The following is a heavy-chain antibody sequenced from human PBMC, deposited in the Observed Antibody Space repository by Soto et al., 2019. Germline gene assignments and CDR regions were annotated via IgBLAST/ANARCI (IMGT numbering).Heavy chain of an antibody. CDR3: AKGKYYDILTGPFDY. J-gene: IGHJ4*02. D-gene: IGHD3-9*01. CDR1: GFTFSSYA. CDR2: ISGSGGST. Sequence: PGGSLRLSCAASGFTFSSYAMSWVRQAPGKGLEWVAAISGSGGSTYYADSVKGRFTISRDNSKNTLYLQMNSLRAEDTAVYYCAKGKYYDILTGPFDYWGQGTLVTGSS. V-gene: IGHV3-23*01.